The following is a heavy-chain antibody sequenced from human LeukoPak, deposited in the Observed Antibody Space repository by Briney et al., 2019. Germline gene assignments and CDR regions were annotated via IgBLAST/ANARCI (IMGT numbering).Heavy chain of an antibody. J-gene: IGHJ3*02. D-gene: IGHD3-16*02. CDR2: IKSKTDGGTT. Sequence: GGSLRLSCAASGFTFSNAWMSWVRQAPGKGLEWVGRIKSKTDGGTTDYAAPVKGRFTISRDDSKNTLYLQMNSLKTEDTAVYYCTTDRTYDYVWGSYRDGDAFDIWGQGTMVTVSS. CDR3: TTDRTYDYVWGSYRDGDAFDI. CDR1: GFTFSNAW. V-gene: IGHV3-15*01.